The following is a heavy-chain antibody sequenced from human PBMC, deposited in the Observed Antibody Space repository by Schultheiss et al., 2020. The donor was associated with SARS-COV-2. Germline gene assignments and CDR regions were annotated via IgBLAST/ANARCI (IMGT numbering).Heavy chain of an antibody. CDR2: INSDGSST. D-gene: IGHD6-6*01. CDR3: ARLSIAARLFDY. J-gene: IGHJ4*02. V-gene: IGHV3-74*01. Sequence: GESLKISCAASGFTFSSYWMNWVRQAPGKGLEWVSRINSDGSSTSYADSVKGRFTISRDNSKNTLYLQMNSLRAEDTAVYYCARLSIAARLFDYWGQGTLVTVSS. CDR1: GFTFSSYW.